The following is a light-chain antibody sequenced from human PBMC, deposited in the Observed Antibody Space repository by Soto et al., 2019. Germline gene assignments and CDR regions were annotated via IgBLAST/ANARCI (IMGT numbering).Light chain of an antibody. CDR1: SSNIGSNT. CDR2: SNN. J-gene: IGLJ3*02. V-gene: IGLV1-44*01. CDR3: AAWDDSLNGWV. Sequence: QSVLTQPPSASGTPGQRVTICCSGSSSNIGSNTLNWYQQLPGTAPKLLIYSNNQRPSGGPDRFSGSKSGTSASLAISGLQSEDEAEYYCAAWDDSLNGWVFGGGTKLTVL.